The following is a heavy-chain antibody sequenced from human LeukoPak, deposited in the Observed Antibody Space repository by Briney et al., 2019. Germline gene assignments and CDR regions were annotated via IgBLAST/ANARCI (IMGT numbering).Heavy chain of an antibody. J-gene: IGHJ4*02. V-gene: IGHV3-23*01. D-gene: IGHD1-26*01. CDR3: AKVRGVLISGRGYYFDY. CDR2: ISGSGGST. CDR1: GFTFSSYA. Sequence: GGSLRLSCAASGFTFSSYAMSWVRQAPGKGQEWVSAISGSGGSTYYADSVKGRFTISRDNSKNTLYLQMNSLRAEDTAVYYCAKVRGVLISGRGYYFDYWGQGTLVTVSS.